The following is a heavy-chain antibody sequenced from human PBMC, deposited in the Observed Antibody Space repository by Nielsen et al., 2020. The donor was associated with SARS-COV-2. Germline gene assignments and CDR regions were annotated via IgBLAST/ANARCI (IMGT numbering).Heavy chain of an antibody. V-gene: IGHV3-15*01. D-gene: IGHD5-12*01. CDR2: IKSKTDGGTT. J-gene: IGHJ4*02. CDR1: GFTFSDAW. Sequence: GGSLRLSCAASGFTFSDAWMSWVRQAPTKGLEWVGRIKSKTDGGTTDYAAPVRGRFTISRDDSKNTLYLQMNSLKTEDTAVYYCTTGPAGGYDPYYFDYWGQGTLVTVSS. CDR3: TTGPAGGYDPYYFDY.